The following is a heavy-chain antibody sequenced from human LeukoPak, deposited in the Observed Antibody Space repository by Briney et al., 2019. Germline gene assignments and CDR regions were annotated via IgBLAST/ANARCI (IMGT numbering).Heavy chain of an antibody. J-gene: IGHJ6*02. CDR1: GFTFSSHS. D-gene: IGHD2-2*02. Sequence: GGSLRLSCAASGFTFSSHSMNWVRPAPGKGLEWVSSISSSSSYIYYAASVKGRFTIYRDNANNSLYLKRNSLRAEDTALYYCARMSVGYCSSTSCYTDYYYYGIDVWGQGPTVTVSS. CDR2: ISSSSSYI. V-gene: IGHV3-21*01. CDR3: ARMSVGYCSSTSCYTDYYYYGIDV.